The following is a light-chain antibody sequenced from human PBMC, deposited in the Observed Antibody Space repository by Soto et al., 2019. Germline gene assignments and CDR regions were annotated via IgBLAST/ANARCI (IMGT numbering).Light chain of an antibody. CDR2: DAS. Sequence: DIQMTQSPSSLSASVGDRVTITCRASQSIGSSMAWYQQKPGKAPTLLIYDASSLEGGVPSRFSGSGSGAEFTLTISSLQPGDFATYYCQHYYTRTFGQGTKVDI. CDR1: QSIGSS. CDR3: QHYYTRT. V-gene: IGKV1-5*01. J-gene: IGKJ1*01.